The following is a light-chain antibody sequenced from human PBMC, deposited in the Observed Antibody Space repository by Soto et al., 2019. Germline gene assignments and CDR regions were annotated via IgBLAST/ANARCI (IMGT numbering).Light chain of an antibody. J-gene: IGKJ2*01. CDR2: GAS. V-gene: IGKV3-20*01. Sequence: EILLTQSPGTLSLSPEERATLSWRASQSVRNSYLAWYQQKPGQAPRLLIYGASGRATGIPDRFSGSGSGTDFTLTISRLEPEDFAVYYCQQYGISPYTFGQGTKLEI. CDR3: QQYGISPYT. CDR1: QSVRNSY.